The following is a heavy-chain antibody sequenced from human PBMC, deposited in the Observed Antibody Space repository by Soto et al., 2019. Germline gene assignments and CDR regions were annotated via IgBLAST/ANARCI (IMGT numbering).Heavy chain of an antibody. V-gene: IGHV3-23*01. D-gene: IGHD3-3*01. J-gene: IGHJ3*02. CDR2: MSGTGAYI. CDR3: TKDAEAYDFAFDK. CDR1: GFTFSRYA. Sequence: EVQLLESGGGLVQPGWSLRLSCAASGFTFSRYALSWVRQAPGKGLEWVSVMSGTGAYIYYAESVKGRFTISRDNSKNTLYLQMNSLRAEDTAVYYCTKDAEAYDFAFDKWGQGTMVTVTS.